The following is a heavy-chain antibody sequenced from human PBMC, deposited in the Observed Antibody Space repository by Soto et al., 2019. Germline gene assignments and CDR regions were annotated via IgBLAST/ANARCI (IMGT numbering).Heavy chain of an antibody. J-gene: IGHJ4*02. CDR1: GYTFTSYG. CDR2: ISAYNGNT. V-gene: IGHV1-18*01. Sequence: QVQLVQSGAEVKKPGASVKVSCKASGYTFTSYGITWVRQAPGQGLEWMGWISAYNGNTNYAQKLQGRVTMTTDTPTTTAYRELRSLRSDDTAVYYCARTDSRPQDFDYWGQGTLVTVSS. D-gene: IGHD6-13*01. CDR3: ARTDSRPQDFDY.